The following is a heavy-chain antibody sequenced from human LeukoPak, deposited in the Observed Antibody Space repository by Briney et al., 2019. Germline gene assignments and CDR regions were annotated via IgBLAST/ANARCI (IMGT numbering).Heavy chain of an antibody. V-gene: IGHV4-61*02. CDR3: AAQILLCHYY. Sequence: PSETLSLTCSVPGDSMNRAIWSWSWVRQTAGKGLEWIGSIDPSGNRMYSPSLRSRVTISIDTSNRQFSLKLSSVTAADTAVYYCAAQILLCHYYWGQGALVTVSS. CDR2: IDPSGNR. CDR1: GDSMNRAIWS. D-gene: IGHD2/OR15-2a*01. J-gene: IGHJ4*02.